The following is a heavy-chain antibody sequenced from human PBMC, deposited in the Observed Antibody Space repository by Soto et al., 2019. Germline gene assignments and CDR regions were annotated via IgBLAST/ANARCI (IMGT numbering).Heavy chain of an antibody. CDR2: IIVVLDIA. CDR3: ASGYSFGLFDY. J-gene: IGHJ4*02. D-gene: IGHD5-18*01. V-gene: IGHV1-69*02. Sequence: QVQLVQSEAEVKKPGSSVKVSCKASRGAFSSYTLSWVRQAPGQGLEWMGRIIVVLDIANYAQNFQGRVTITADKSTSTTYMELNGLTSDDTAMYYCASGYSFGLFDYWGQGTVLTVSS. CDR1: RGAFSSYT.